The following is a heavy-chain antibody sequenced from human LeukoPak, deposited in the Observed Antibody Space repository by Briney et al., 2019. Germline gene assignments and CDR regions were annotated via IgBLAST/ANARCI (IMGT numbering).Heavy chain of an antibody. CDR2: LNPNTLVT. V-gene: IGHV1-2*02. D-gene: IGHD4-23*01. J-gene: IGHJ6*02. Sequence: ASVKVSCKASGYTFTGYYIHWVRQVPGQGLEWMGWLNPNTLVTNYAQHFQGRVSMTWDTSISTGYMDLHSLTSDDTAVYYCARKDGGRDGMDVWGQGTTVTVSS. CDR3: ARKDGGRDGMDV. CDR1: GYTFTGYY.